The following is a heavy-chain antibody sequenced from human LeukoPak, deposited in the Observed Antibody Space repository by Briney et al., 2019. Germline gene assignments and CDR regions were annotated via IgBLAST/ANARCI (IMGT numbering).Heavy chain of an antibody. V-gene: IGHV3-13*01. CDR1: GFTFSSYD. CDR2: IGNAGDT. Sequence: PGGSLRLSCAASGFTFSSYDMHWVRHATGKGLEWVSAIGNAGDTYYPGSVKGRFTISRENAKNSLYLQMNSLRAGDTAVYYCARVQGLDFRWYFDLWGRGTLVTVSS. J-gene: IGHJ2*01. CDR3: ARVQGLDFRWYFDL.